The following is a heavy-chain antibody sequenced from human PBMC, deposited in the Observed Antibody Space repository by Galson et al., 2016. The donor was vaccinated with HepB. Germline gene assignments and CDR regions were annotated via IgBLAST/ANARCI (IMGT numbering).Heavy chain of an antibody. CDR2: FYGGGTI. D-gene: IGHD6-13*01. V-gene: IGHV3-53*01. CDR1: GFTVSSNH. Sequence: SLRLSCAASGFTVSSNHMSWVRQAPGQGLEWVSVFYGGGTINYADSVKGRFTVSRENSENTLFLQMNSLRVDNTAVHYCASRHEAAAFNWFDPWGQGTLVTVSS. CDR3: ASRHEAAAFNWFDP. J-gene: IGHJ5*02.